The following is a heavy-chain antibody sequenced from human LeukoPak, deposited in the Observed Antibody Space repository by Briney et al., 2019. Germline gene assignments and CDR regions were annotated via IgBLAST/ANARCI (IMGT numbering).Heavy chain of an antibody. Sequence: SVKVSCKASGGTFSSYAISWVRQAPGQGLEWMGRIIPILGIANYAQKFQGRVTITADKSTSTAYMELSSLRSEDTAVYYCAREGGRYCSSTSCYTRAYFQHWGQGTLVTVSS. CDR3: AREGGRYCSSTSCYTRAYFQH. J-gene: IGHJ1*01. CDR1: GGTFSSYA. D-gene: IGHD2-2*02. V-gene: IGHV1-69*04. CDR2: IIPILGIA.